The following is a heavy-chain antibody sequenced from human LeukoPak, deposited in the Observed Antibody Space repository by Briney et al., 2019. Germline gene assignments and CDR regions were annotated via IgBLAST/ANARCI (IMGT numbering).Heavy chain of an antibody. J-gene: IGHJ4*02. CDR3: ARSYTNFDS. Sequence: GGSLRLSCAASGFTFSTSWMQWVRQAPGGGLEWVSRISSDGSSTGYADSVRGRFTISRDNAKSTLYLQMNSLRAEDTAVYYCARSYTNFDSWGQGTLVTVSS. CDR1: GFTFSTSW. V-gene: IGHV3-74*01. CDR2: ISSDGSST.